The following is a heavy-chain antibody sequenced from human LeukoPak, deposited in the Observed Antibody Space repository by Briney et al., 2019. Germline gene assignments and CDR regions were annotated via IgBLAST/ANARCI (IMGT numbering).Heavy chain of an antibody. CDR1: GYTFTSYG. Sequence: GASVKVSCKASGYTFTSYGISWVRQAPGQGLEWMGWISAYNGNTNYAQKLQGRVTMTTETSTSTAYMELRSLRSDDTAVYYCARDLSTIFGVVIYFDYWGQGTLVTVSS. D-gene: IGHD3-3*01. CDR3: ARDLSTIFGVVIYFDY. V-gene: IGHV1-18*01. J-gene: IGHJ4*02. CDR2: ISAYNGNT.